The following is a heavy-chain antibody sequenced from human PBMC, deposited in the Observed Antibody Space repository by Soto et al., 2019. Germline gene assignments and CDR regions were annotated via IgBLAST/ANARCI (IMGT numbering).Heavy chain of an antibody. CDR1: GRSISSGGYS. Sequence: SETLSLTCAHSGRSISSGGYSWRWIRQPPGKGLEWIGYIYHSGSTYYNPSLKSRVTISVDRSKNQFSLKLSSVTAADTAVYYCARAHGSGWGAFDIWGQGTMVTGS. V-gene: IGHV4-30-2*01. D-gene: IGHD3-10*01. J-gene: IGHJ3*02. CDR3: ARAHGSGWGAFDI. CDR2: IYHSGST.